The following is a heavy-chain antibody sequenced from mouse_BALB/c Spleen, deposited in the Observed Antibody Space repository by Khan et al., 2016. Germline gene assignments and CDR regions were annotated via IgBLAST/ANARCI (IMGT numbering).Heavy chain of an antibody. V-gene: IGHV14-3*02. Sequence: VQLQQSGAELVKPGASVKLSCTASGFNIKDTYMHWVKQRPEQGLEWIGRIDPANGNTKYDTKFQGKATRTADTSSNTAYLQLSSLNSEEHAVYCCARSERLRWFAYWGQVALVTVSA. CDR2: IDPANGNT. CDR1: GFNIKDTY. CDR3: ARSERLRWFAY. D-gene: IGHD1-1*01. J-gene: IGHJ3*01.